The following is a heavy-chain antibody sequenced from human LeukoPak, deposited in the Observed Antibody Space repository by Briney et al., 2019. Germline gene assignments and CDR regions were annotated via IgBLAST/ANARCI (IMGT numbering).Heavy chain of an antibody. Sequence: PGGSLRLSCAASGFTFSSYWMHWVRQAPGKGLVWVSRINSDGSSTSYADSVRGRFTISRDNAKNTLYLQMNSLRAEDTAVYYCARDGSQIPYYYYYYMDVWGKGTTVTISS. J-gene: IGHJ6*03. CDR3: ARDGSQIPYYYYYYMDV. CDR2: INSDGSST. V-gene: IGHV3-74*01. CDR1: GFTFSSYW. D-gene: IGHD5-12*01.